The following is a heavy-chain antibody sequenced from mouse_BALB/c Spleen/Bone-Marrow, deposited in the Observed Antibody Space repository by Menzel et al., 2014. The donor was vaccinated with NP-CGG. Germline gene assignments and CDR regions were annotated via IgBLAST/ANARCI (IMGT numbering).Heavy chain of an antibody. J-gene: IGHJ3*01. CDR2: IYPGNSDT. V-gene: IGHV1-5*01. CDR1: GYSFTSYW. Sequence: VTLKECGTVLARPGASVKMSCKASGYSFTSYWMHWVKQRPGQGLEWIGAIYPGNSDTSYDQKFKGKAKLTAVTSASTAYMELSSLTNEDSAVYYCTFLVKEDFAYWGQGTLVTVSA. CDR3: TFLVKEDFAY. D-gene: IGHD2-10*02.